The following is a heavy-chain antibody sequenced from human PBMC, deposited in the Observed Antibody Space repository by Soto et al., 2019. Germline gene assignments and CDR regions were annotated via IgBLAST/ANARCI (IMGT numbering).Heavy chain of an antibody. D-gene: IGHD5-18*01. V-gene: IGHV3-23*01. J-gene: IGHJ4*02. CDR2: IGGSGDST. CDR1: GFTFSSYA. CDR3: AKVLDASMVVNGYLY. Sequence: EVQLLESGGGLVQPGGSLRLSCAASGFTFSSYAMSWVRQAPGKGLEWVSAIGGSGDSTYYADSVKGRFTISRDNSKNPLYRQVNSLRADDTAVYYCAKVLDASMVVNGYLYWGQGTLVTVSS.